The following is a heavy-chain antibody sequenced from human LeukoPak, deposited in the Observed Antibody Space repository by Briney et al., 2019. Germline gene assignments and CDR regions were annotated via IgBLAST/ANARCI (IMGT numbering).Heavy chain of an antibody. CDR1: GGSISSYY. J-gene: IGHJ4*02. D-gene: IGHD1-26*01. CDR3: ARQIGGSYARSFFDY. V-gene: IGHV4-59*08. Sequence: SETLSLTCTVSGGSISSYYWSWIRQPPGKGLEWIGYIYYSGSTNYNPSLKSRVTISVDTSKNQFSLKLSSVTAADTAVYYCARQIGGSYARSFFDYWGQGTPVTVSS. CDR2: IYYSGST.